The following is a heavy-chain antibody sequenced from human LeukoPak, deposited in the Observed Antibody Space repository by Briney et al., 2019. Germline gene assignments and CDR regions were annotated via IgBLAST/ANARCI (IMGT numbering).Heavy chain of an antibody. V-gene: IGHV3-30*03. CDR3: ARDGLVGATNYYYYMDV. CDR1: GFTFSSST. J-gene: IGHJ6*03. D-gene: IGHD1-26*01. Sequence: PGGSLRLSCAASGFTFSSSTMHWVGRAPARGLGGGAILSYDGGNKYYADSVKGRFTISRDNSKNTLYLQMNSLRAEDTAVYYCARDGLVGATNYYYYMDVWGKGTTVTVSS. CDR2: LSYDGGNK.